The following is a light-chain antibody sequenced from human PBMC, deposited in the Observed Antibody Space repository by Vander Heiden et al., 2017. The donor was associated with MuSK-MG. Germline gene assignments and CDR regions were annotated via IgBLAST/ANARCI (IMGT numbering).Light chain of an antibody. V-gene: IGKV1-5*01. Sequence: DIQMTQSPSTLSASIGDTVTITCRASQGISKWLAWHQQKPGKAPKVVIYDASNLKSGVPSRFSASGSGTEFTLTISSLQPDDFATDYCLQYDNSSPWTFGQGTKVEV. CDR1: QGISKW. J-gene: IGKJ1*01. CDR2: DAS. CDR3: LQYDNSSPWT.